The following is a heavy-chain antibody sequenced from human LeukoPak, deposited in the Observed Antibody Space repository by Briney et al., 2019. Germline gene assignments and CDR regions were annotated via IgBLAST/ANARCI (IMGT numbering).Heavy chain of an antibody. D-gene: IGHD3-3*01. CDR3: ARDERTILDV. J-gene: IGHJ6*04. Sequence: SQTLSLTCTVSGGSISSGSYYWSWIRQPAGKGLEWIGRIYTSGSTNYNPSLKSRVTISVDTSKNQFSLKPSSVTAADTAVYFCARDERTILDVWGKGTTVTVSS. V-gene: IGHV4-61*02. CDR2: IYTSGST. CDR1: GGSISSGSYY.